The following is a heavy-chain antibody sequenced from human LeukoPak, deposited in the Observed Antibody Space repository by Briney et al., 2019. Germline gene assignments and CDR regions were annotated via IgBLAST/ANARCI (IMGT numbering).Heavy chain of an antibody. CDR1: GGSISSGSYY. V-gene: IGHV4-61*10. CDR3: ARGPNGSSSRQSYFDY. D-gene: IGHD1-26*01. J-gene: IGHJ4*02. CDR2: INHSGST. Sequence: SETLSLTCTVSGGSISSGSYYWSWIRQPAGKGLEWIGEINHSGSTNYNPSLKSRVTISVDTSKNQFSLKLSSVTAADTAVYYCARGPNGSSSRQSYFDYWGQGTLVTVSS.